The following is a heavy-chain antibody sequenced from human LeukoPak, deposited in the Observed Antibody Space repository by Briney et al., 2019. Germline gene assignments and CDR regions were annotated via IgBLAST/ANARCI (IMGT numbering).Heavy chain of an antibody. CDR1: GGSISSGSYY. CDR3: ARVPPYYDFENDY. Sequence: SETLSLTCTVSGGSISSGSYYWSWIRQPAGKGLEWIGRIYTSGSTNYNPSLKSRVTISVDTSKNQFSLKLSSVTAADTAVYYCARVPPYYDFENDYWGQGTLVTVSS. J-gene: IGHJ4*02. D-gene: IGHD3-3*01. V-gene: IGHV4-61*02. CDR2: IYTSGST.